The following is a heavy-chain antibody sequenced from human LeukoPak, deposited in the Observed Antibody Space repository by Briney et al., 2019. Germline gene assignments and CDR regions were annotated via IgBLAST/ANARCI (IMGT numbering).Heavy chain of an antibody. V-gene: IGHV3-7*01. D-gene: IGHD3-10*01. CDR2: IKENGNEQ. Sequence: GSLLLSCEASGFTFTSYWMSWVRQAPGKGPEWVAHIKENGNEQYYADSVKGRFTISRDNVKQSLGLQMNSLRVEDTAVYYCARGRGDFDASDIWGQGTMVTVSS. CDR1: GFTFTSYW. CDR3: ARGRGDFDASDI. J-gene: IGHJ3*02.